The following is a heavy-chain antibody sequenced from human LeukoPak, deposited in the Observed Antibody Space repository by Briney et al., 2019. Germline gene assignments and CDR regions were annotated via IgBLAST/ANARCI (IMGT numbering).Heavy chain of an antibody. J-gene: IGHJ6*03. CDR1: GGSFSGYY. CDR2: INHSGST. D-gene: IGHD2-8*01. V-gene: IGHV4-34*01. Sequence: PSETLSLTCAVYGGSFSGYYWSWIRQPPGKGLEWIGEINHSGSTNYNPSLKGRVTISVDTSKNQFSLKLSSVTAADTAVYYCARQMAYYYMDVWGKGTTVTVSS. CDR3: ARQMAYYYMDV.